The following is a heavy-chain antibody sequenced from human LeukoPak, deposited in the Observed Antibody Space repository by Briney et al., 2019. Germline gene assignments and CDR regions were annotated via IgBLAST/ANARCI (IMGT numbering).Heavy chain of an antibody. D-gene: IGHD6-6*01. Sequence: GSLRLSCAASGFTFNSYAVSWVRQAPGKGLEWVSAISGSGGSTYYADSVKGRFTISRDNSKDTLYLQMNSLRAEDTAVYYCAKVSRALVAYYYYGLDVWGQGATVTVSS. CDR3: AKVSRALVAYYYYGLDV. V-gene: IGHV3-23*01. CDR2: ISGSGGST. CDR1: GFTFNSYA. J-gene: IGHJ6*02.